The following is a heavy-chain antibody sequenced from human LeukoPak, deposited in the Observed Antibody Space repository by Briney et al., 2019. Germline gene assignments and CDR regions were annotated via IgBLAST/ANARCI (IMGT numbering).Heavy chain of an antibody. Sequence: ASVKVSCKASGYTFTSHYMHWVRQAPGQGGEWMGVINPSGGFTSYAQKLQDRVTLTRDTSTTTVYMQLSSLRSEDTAVYYCARGRNTIFGVGGIGYGMDVWGQGTTVTVSS. CDR3: ARGRNTIFGVGGIGYGMDV. CDR2: INPSGGFT. J-gene: IGHJ6*02. D-gene: IGHD3-3*01. V-gene: IGHV1-46*01. CDR1: GYTFTSHY.